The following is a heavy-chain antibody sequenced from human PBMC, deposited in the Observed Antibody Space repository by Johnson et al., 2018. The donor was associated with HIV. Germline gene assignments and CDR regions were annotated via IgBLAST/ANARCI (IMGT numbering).Heavy chain of an antibody. CDR1: GFTFSDYY. CDR2: ISSSGSTI. D-gene: IGHD1-26*01. J-gene: IGHJ3*02. V-gene: IGHV3-11*01. Sequence: QVQLVESGGGLVKPGGSLRLSCAASGFTFSDYYMNWIRQAPGKGLEWVSYISSSGSTIYYADSVKGRFTISRDNAKNSLYLQMNSLRDEDTALYYCARAVRVGATLGPGAFDIWGQGTMVTVSS. CDR3: ARAVRVGATLGPGAFDI.